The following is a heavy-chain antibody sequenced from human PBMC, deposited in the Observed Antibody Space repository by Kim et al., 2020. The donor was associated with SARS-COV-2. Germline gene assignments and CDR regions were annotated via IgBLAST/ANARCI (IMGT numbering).Heavy chain of an antibody. CDR3: ARSITIFGVVITFDY. Sequence: SETLSLTCAVSGGSISSSNWWSWVRQRPGKGLEWIGESYHSGSTNYNPSLKSRVTISVDKSKNQFSLKLSSVTAADTAVYYCARSITIFGVVITFDYWGQGTLVTVSS. V-gene: IGHV4-4*02. D-gene: IGHD3-3*01. CDR2: SYHSGST. J-gene: IGHJ4*02. CDR1: GGSISSSNW.